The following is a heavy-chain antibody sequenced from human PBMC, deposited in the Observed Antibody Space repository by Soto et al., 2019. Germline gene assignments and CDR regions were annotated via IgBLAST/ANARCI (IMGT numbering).Heavy chain of an antibody. CDR3: ARVDTSMVNYFDH. D-gene: IGHD5-18*01. Sequence: QVQLQESGPGLVKPSQTLSVTCTVSGASISSGSYFWSWIRQHPGKGLEWIGYTHYSGSTFYNPSLKSRLTITAVTSKNLVSLTPESMTAADTAGCCCARVDTSMVNYFDHWGQGTLVAVSS. V-gene: IGHV4-31*03. J-gene: IGHJ4*02. CDR2: THYSGST. CDR1: GASISSGSYF.